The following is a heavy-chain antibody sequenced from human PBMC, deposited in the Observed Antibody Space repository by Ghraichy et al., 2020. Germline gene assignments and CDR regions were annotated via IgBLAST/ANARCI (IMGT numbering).Heavy chain of an antibody. CDR2: IKQDGSEK. CDR3: ARDPRTGYSSGWYQRDWGGHFDY. D-gene: IGHD6-19*01. V-gene: IGHV3-7*01. Sequence: GESLRLSCAASGFTFSSYWMSWVRQAPGKGLEWVANIKQDGSEKYYVDSVKGRFTISRDNAKNSLYLQMNSLRAEDTAVYYCARDPRTGYSSGWYQRDWGGHFDYWGQRTLVTVSS. CDR1: GFTFSSYW. J-gene: IGHJ4*02.